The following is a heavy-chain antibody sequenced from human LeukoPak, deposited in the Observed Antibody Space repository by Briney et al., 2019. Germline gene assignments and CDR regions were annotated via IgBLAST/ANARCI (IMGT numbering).Heavy chain of an antibody. CDR2: INPNSGGT. CDR1: GYTFTGYY. Sequence: ASVKVSCKASGYTFTGYYMHWVRQAPGQGLEWMGWINPNSGGTNYAQKFQGRVTMTRDTSISTAYMELSRLRSDDTAVYYCARLGGISDFWSGYPTPNNWFDPWGQGTLVTVSS. V-gene: IGHV1-2*02. CDR3: ARLGGISDFWSGYPTPNNWFDP. D-gene: IGHD3-3*01. J-gene: IGHJ5*02.